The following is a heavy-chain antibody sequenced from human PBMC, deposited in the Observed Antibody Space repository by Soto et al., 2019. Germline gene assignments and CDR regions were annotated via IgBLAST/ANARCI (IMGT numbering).Heavy chain of an antibody. J-gene: IGHJ6*02. V-gene: IGHV3-48*02. Sequence: EVELVESGGGLVQPGGSLRLSCAASGFTFSTYSMNWVRQAPGKGLEWVSYISRTSYNTYYADSVKGRFTISRHNGKNSEFSQMNSLRDEYTGVYYCARGFLLWFGEYGCGMDVWGQGTTVTVSS. CDR3: ARGFLLWFGEYGCGMDV. CDR1: GFTFSTYS. CDR2: ISRTSYNT. D-gene: IGHD3-10*01.